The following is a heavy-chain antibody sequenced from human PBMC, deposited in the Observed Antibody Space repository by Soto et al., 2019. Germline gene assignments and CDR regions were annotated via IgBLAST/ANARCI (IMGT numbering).Heavy chain of an antibody. D-gene: IGHD2-2*01. Sequence: QVQLQESGPGLVKPSQTLCLPCTVSGGSISSGGYYWSWLRQHPGQGLEWIGYIYSSGSTYYTPSLMSRVTISVDTSKNQFALKLSSVTAADTAVYYCARDRQYCSSTSCYHNWFDPWGQGTLVTVSS. V-gene: IGHV4-31*03. CDR1: GGSISSGGYY. J-gene: IGHJ5*02. CDR2: IYSSGST. CDR3: ARDRQYCSSTSCYHNWFDP.